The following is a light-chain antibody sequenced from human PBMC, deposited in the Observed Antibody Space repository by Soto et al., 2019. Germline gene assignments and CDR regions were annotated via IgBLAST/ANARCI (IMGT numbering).Light chain of an antibody. J-gene: IGKJ4*01. V-gene: IGKV1-12*01. CDR1: QAISNW. CDR3: QQTNGFPLA. Sequence: DIQMTQSPSSVSASIGDRVTITCRASQAISNWLAWYQQKPGKAPNVLIYAASTLQSGVPSRFSGSGSGTDFSLTISSLQPEDFATYYCQQTNGFPLAFGGGTKVEIK. CDR2: AAS.